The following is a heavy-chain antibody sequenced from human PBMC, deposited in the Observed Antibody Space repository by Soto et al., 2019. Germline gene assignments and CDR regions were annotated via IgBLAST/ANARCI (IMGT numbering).Heavy chain of an antibody. CDR1: GFTFSIHS. D-gene: IGHD3-10*01. Sequence: ESGGGLVQPGGSLRLSCAASGFTFSIHSMNWVRQTPGKGLEWVSYISSTSSTMYYADSVKGRFTISRDSAKNSLFLQMNSLRPEDTAVYYCTAGGVISGTGYWGQGTLVTVSS. CDR2: ISSTSSTM. V-gene: IGHV3-48*01. J-gene: IGHJ4*02. CDR3: TAGGVISGTGY.